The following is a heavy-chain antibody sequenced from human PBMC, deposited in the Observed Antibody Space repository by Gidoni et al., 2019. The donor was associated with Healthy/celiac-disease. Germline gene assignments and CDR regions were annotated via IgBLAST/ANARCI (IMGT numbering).Heavy chain of an antibody. V-gene: IGHV3-30-3*01. CDR2: ISYDGSNK. J-gene: IGHJ3*02. CDR3: ARSRRDEVLDAFDI. Sequence: QVQLVESGGGVVQPGRSRRLSCAASGFHFRSYAMHWVRQAPGKGLEWVAVISYDGSNKYYADSVKGRFTISRDNSKNTLYLQMNSLRAEDTAVYYCARSRRDEVLDAFDIWGQGTMVTVSS. CDR1: GFHFRSYA.